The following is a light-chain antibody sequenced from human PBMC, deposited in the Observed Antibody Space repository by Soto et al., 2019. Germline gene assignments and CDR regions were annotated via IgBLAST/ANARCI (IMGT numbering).Light chain of an antibody. CDR1: SSDVGGYNY. Sequence: QSALTQPPSASGSPGQSVTISCTGTSSDVGGYNYVSWYQQHPGKAPKLMIYEVSKRPSGVPDRFSGSKSGNTASLTVSGLQAEDEADYYCSSYPGSNNFARVFGGGTKLTVL. J-gene: IGLJ2*01. CDR2: EVS. CDR3: SSYPGSNNFARV. V-gene: IGLV2-8*01.